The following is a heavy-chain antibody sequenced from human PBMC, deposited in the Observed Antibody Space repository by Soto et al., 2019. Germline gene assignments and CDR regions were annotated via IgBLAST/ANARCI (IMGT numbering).Heavy chain of an antibody. J-gene: IGHJ6*03. CDR1: GGTFSSYT. Sequence: QVQLVQSGAEVKKPGSSVKVSCKASGGTFSSYTISWVRQAPGQGLAWMGRIIPILGIANYAQKFQGRVTRTAEKATSTAYMELSSLRSEDTAVYYCARGSTYYYGSGSYYYYYYYMDVGGKGTTVTVSS. CDR2: IIPILGIA. V-gene: IGHV1-69*02. CDR3: ARGSTYYYGSGSYYYYYYYMDV. D-gene: IGHD3-10*01.